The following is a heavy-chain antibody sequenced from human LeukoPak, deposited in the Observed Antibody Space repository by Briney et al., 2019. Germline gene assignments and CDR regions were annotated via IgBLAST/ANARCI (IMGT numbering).Heavy chain of an antibody. J-gene: IGHJ5*02. D-gene: IGHD4-17*01. CDR1: GFTFSSYS. V-gene: IGHV3-21*01. Sequence: NPGGSLRLSCAASGFTFSSYSMNWVRQAPGKGLEWVSSISSSSSYIYYADSVKGRFTIPRDNAKNSLYLQMNSLRAEDTAVYYCARAATVTTNWFDPWGQGTLVTVSS. CDR3: ARAATVTTNWFDP. CDR2: ISSSSSYI.